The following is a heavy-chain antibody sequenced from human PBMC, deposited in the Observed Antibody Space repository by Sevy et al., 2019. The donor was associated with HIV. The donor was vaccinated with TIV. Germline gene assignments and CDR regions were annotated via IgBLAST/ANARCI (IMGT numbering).Heavy chain of an antibody. J-gene: IGHJ4*02. D-gene: IGHD2-15*01. V-gene: IGHV4-34*01. CDR2: VSQSGSA. Sequence: ETLYLTCAVSGVSFSDYYWAWIRQPPGKGLEWIGEVSQSGSANYNPSLRSRVIMSLDTSNNHFSLKLTSVTAADTAVYYCARGPLFSPEYCSGGTCPTIDYWSQGTLVTVSS. CDR3: ARGPLFSPEYCSGGTCPTIDY. CDR1: GVSFSDYY.